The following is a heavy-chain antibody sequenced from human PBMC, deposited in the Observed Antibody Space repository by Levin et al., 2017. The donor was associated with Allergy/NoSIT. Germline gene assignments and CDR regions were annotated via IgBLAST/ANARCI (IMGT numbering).Heavy chain of an antibody. V-gene: IGHV4-59*01. CDR2: IYYSGGT. CDR3: ARSRLYNYGTKWFDP. Sequence: SETLSLTCTVSGGSMSNYYWNWIRQPPGKGLEWIGFIYYSGGTNYNPSLKSRVTISVDTSKNQFSLRLSSVTAADTAVYYCARSRLYNYGTKWFDPWGQGTLVSVSS. D-gene: IGHD5-18*01. CDR1: GGSMSNYY. J-gene: IGHJ5*02.